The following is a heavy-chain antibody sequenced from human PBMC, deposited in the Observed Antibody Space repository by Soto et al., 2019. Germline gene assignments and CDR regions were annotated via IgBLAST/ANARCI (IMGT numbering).Heavy chain of an antibody. Sequence: QVQLVESGGGVVQPGRSLRLSCAASGFTFRSYGMHWVRQARGKGLEWVAGIWYDGTVKNYADSVKGRFSISRDNSQNTVYLQMNTLRAEDTAVYYCARAHCGGQCACDFWGQGTLVSVSS. J-gene: IGHJ4*02. D-gene: IGHD2-21*01. V-gene: IGHV3-33*01. CDR3: ARAHCGGQCACDF. CDR1: GFTFRSYG. CDR2: IWYDGTVK.